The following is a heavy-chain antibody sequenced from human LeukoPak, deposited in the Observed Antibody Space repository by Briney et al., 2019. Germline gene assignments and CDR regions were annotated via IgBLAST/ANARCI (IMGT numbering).Heavy chain of an antibody. J-gene: IGHJ3*02. V-gene: IGHV4-39*07. CDR1: GGSISSSSYY. CDR2: IYYSGST. D-gene: IGHD3-10*01. CDR3: ARLGTRPRFGELTPRAVRAFDI. Sequence: SETLSLTCTVSGGSISSSSYYWGWIRQPPGKGLEWIGSIYYSGSTYYNPSLKSRVTISVDTSKNQFSLKLSSVTAADTAVYYCARLGTRPRFGELTPRAVRAFDIWGQGTMVTVSS.